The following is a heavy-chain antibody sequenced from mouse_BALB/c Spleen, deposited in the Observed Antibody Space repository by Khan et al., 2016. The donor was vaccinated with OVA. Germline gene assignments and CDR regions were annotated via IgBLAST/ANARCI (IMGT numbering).Heavy chain of an antibody. Sequence: EVKLEESGGGLVQPGGSMKLSCVASGFTFSSYWMNWVRQSPEKGLEWVAEIRLKSNNYTTHYAESVKGRFTISRDDSRTSVYLHMNNLRAEDTGIYYCTPSPFDYWGRGTTLTVSS. CDR1: GFTFSSYW. CDR3: TPSPFDY. V-gene: IGHV6-6*02. J-gene: IGHJ2*01. CDR2: IRLKSNNYTT.